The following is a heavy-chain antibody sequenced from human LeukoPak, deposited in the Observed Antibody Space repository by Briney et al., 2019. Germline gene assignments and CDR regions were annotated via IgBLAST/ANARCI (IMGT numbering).Heavy chain of an antibody. J-gene: IGHJ4*02. Sequence: LSQTLSLTCAISGDSVSSNSAAWNWIRQSPSRGLEWLGRTYYRSKWYNDYAVSVKSRITINPDTSKNQFSLQLNSVTPEDTAVYYCARDHYSVQQPVPTSFDYWGQGTLVTVSS. V-gene: IGHV6-1*01. CDR3: ARDHYSVQQPVPTSFDY. CDR1: GDSVSSNSAA. CDR2: TYYRSKWYN. D-gene: IGHD6-13*01.